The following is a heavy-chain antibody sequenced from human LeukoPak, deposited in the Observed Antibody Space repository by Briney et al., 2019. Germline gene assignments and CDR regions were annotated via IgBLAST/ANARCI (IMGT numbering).Heavy chain of an antibody. CDR2: ISHSGST. CDR1: GGSISSDDHY. Sequence: SETLSLTCTVSGGSISSDDHYWSWIRQPPGKGLEWIGEISHSGSTNYYPSLKSRVTISVDTSKNQFSLKLSSVTAADTAVYYCAAQYSGYVRLDYWGQGTLVTVSS. CDR3: AAQYSGYVRLDY. D-gene: IGHD5-12*01. V-gene: IGHV4-34*01. J-gene: IGHJ4*02.